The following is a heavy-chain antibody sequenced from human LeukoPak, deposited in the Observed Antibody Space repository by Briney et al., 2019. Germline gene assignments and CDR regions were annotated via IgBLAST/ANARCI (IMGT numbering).Heavy chain of an antibody. V-gene: IGHV3-30-3*01. CDR3: ARAGDFWSGTQYNWFDP. Sequence: LSLTCTVSGGSISSSTYYWGWIRQAPGKGLEWVAVISYDGSNKYYADSVKGRFTISRDNSKNTLYLQMSSLRAEDTAVYYCARAGDFWSGTQYNWFDPWGQGTLVTVSS. J-gene: IGHJ5*02. CDR2: ISYDGSNK. D-gene: IGHD3-3*01. CDR1: GGSISSST.